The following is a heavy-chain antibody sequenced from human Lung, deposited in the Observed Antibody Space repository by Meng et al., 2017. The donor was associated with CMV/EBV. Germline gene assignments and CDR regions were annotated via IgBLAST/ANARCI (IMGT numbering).Heavy chain of an antibody. Sequence: ESXKISXAASGFTFSSTWMHWVRQAPGKGLVWVSRINSVGSSTIYADSVKGRFTISIDNAKNTLYLQMNSLRSEDTAVYYCAREPYDYDSSLDYWGQGTXVTGAS. V-gene: IGHV3-74*01. CDR2: INSVGSST. D-gene: IGHD3-22*01. CDR1: GFTFSSTW. CDR3: AREPYDYDSSLDY. J-gene: IGHJ4*02.